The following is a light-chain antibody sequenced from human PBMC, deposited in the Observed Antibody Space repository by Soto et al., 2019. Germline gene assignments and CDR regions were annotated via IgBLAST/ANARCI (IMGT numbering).Light chain of an antibody. Sequence: QSALTQPASVSGSPGQSITISCTRSSTDFENYNLVSWYQHCPDKAPKLIIYEGTKRPSEISDRFSGSESDTTASLIISGLQPEDEADYYCSSYVGSSARVVFGGGTKLTVL. CDR3: SSYVGSSARVV. CDR2: EGT. V-gene: IGLV2-23*01. J-gene: IGLJ2*01. CDR1: STDFENYNL.